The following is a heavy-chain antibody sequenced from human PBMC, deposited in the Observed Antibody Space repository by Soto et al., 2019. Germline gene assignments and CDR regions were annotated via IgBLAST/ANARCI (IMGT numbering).Heavy chain of an antibody. V-gene: IGHV3-30*18. Sequence: GGSLRLSCAASGFTFSSYGMHWVRQAPGKGLEWVAVISYDGSNKYYADSVKGRFTISRDNSKNTLYLQMNSLRAEDTAVYYCANLYYYDSTPTYDNYYHYYGMDVWGQGTTVTVSS. CDR2: ISYDGSNK. CDR3: ANLYYYDSTPTYDNYYHYYGMDV. CDR1: GFTFSSYG. J-gene: IGHJ6*02. D-gene: IGHD3-22*01.